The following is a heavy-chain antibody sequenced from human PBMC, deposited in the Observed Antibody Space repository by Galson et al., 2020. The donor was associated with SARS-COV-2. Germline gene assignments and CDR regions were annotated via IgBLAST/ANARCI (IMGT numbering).Heavy chain of an antibody. CDR1: GFSLSNARMG. D-gene: IGHD1-26*01. J-gene: IGHJ4*02. CDR2: IFSNDEK. Sequence: KMSGPTLVKPTETLTLTCTVSGFSLSNARMGVSWIRQPPGKALEWLAHIFSNDEKSYSTSLKSRLTISKDTSKSQVALTMTNMDPVDTATYYCARIRSSLLQWERRGEFDYWGQGTLVTVSS. V-gene: IGHV2-26*01. CDR3: ARIRSSLLQWERRGEFDY.